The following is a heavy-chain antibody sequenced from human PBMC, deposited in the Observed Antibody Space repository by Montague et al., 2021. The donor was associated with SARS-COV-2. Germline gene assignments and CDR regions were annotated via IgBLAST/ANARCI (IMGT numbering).Heavy chain of an antibody. J-gene: IGHJ6*02. Sequence: CAISGDSVSSNSAAWNWIRQSPSRGLEWLGRTYYRFKWYNDYAVSVKSRITINPDTSKNQFSLQLNSVAPEDTAVYYCARGIWFGELLTGYYYYGMDVWGQGTMVTVSS. CDR3: ARGIWFGELLTGYYYYGMDV. D-gene: IGHD3-10*01. V-gene: IGHV6-1*01. CDR1: GDSVSSNSAA. CDR2: TYYRFKWYN.